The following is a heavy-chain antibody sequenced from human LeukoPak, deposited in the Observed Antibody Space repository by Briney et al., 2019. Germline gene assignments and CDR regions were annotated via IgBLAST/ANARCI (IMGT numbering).Heavy chain of an antibody. D-gene: IGHD6-19*01. Sequence: ASVKVSCKASGYTFTSYGISWVRQAPGQGLEWMEWISTYNGNTNYAQKLQDRVTMTTDTSTNTAYMELRNLRSDDTAVYYCARDQIRKAVAANWFDPWGQGTLVTVSS. J-gene: IGHJ5*02. CDR3: ARDQIRKAVAANWFDP. V-gene: IGHV1-18*01. CDR1: GYTFTSYG. CDR2: ISTYNGNT.